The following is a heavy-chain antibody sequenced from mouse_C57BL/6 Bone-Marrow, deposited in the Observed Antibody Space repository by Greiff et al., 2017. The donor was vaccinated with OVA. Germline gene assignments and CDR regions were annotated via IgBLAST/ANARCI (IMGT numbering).Heavy chain of an antibody. CDR3: ARSGLTTVVAKNWFAY. CDR1: GYTFTSYG. D-gene: IGHD1-1*01. J-gene: IGHJ3*01. Sequence: VQLQQSGAELARPGASVKLSCKASGYTFTSYGISWVKQSTGQGLEWIGEIYPRSGNTYYNEKFKGKATLTANKSSNTAYMELRSLTSEDSAVYFCARSGLTTVVAKNWFAYWGQGTLVTVSA. CDR2: IYPRSGNT. V-gene: IGHV1-81*01.